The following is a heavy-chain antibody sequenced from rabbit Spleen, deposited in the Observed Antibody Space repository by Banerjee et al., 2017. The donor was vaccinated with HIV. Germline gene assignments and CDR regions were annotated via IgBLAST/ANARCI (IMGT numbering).Heavy chain of an antibody. CDR3: ARELGGNGWGDFTL. V-gene: IGHV1S45*01. CDR1: GFSFSNKAV. J-gene: IGHJ4*01. Sequence: QEQLVESGGGLVKPEGSLKLSCTASGFSFSNKAVMCWVRQAPGKGLEWIACINAVTGKAVYASWAKGRYTFSKTSSTTVTLQMTSLTAADTATYFCARELGGNGWGDFTLWGPGTLVTVS. CDR2: INAVTGKA. D-gene: IGHD4-1*01.